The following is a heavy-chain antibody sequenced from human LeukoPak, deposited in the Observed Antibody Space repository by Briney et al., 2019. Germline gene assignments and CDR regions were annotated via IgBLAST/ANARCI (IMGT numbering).Heavy chain of an antibody. Sequence: ASVKVSCKASGYTFTGYYMHWVRQAPGQGLEWMGWINPNSGGTSYAQKFQGRVTMTRGTSISTAYMELSRLRFDDTAVYYCARNKEGKSLDYWGQGTLVTVSS. V-gene: IGHV1-2*02. CDR3: ARNKEGKSLDY. J-gene: IGHJ4*02. CDR2: INPNSGGT. CDR1: GYTFTGYY.